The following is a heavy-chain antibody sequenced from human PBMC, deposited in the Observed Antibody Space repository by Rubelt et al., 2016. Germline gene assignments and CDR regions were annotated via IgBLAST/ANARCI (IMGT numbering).Heavy chain of an antibody. CDR1: GFTFSTTH. Sequence: EEQLVESGGDLVQPGGSLRLSCAVSGFTFSTTHMNWVRQAPGKGLEWVSYIGTRPDIIYYADSVKGRFTIFRDNAKNSLYLQMDNLRVEDTGVYYCAREPPGIAVADYWGQGTLVTVSS. CDR3: AREPPGIAVADY. J-gene: IGHJ4*02. V-gene: IGHV3-48*04. D-gene: IGHD6-19*01. CDR2: IGTRPDII.